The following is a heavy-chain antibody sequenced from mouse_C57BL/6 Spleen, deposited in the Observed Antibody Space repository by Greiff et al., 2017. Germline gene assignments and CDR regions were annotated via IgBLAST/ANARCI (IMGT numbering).Heavy chain of an antibody. CDR1: GYTFTSYW. CDR2: IDPSDSYT. Sequence: QVHVKQPGAELVMPGASVKLSCKASGYTFTSYWMHWVKQRPGQGLEWIGEIDPSDSYTNYNQKFKGKSTLTVDKSSSTAYMQLSSLTSEDSAVYYCARLGGSSYSYAMDDWGQGTSVTVSS. J-gene: IGHJ4*01. CDR3: ARLGGSSYSYAMDD. V-gene: IGHV1-69*01. D-gene: IGHD1-1*01.